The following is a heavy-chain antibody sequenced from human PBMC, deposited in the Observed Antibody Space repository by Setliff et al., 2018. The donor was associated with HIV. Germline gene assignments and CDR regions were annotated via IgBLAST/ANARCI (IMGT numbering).Heavy chain of an antibody. V-gene: IGHV4-39*07. CDR3: AACRHRPSNWFDP. CDR1: GGSVSSPSYY. J-gene: IGHJ5*02. CDR2: VYNSGIA. Sequence: PSETLSLTCAVSGGSVSSPSYYWGWIRQPPGKGLEWIGSVYNSGIAFKNPSLKSRVSISVDRSGNQFSLRLTSVTAADTAVYYCAACRHRPSNWFDPWGQGTVGTVSS.